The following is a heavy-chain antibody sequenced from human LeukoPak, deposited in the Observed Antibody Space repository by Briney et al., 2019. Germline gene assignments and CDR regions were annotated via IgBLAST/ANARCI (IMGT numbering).Heavy chain of an antibody. V-gene: IGHV1-2*02. D-gene: IGHD3-22*01. CDR1: GYTFTGYY. J-gene: IGHJ4*02. CDR2: INPNSGGT. Sequence: ASVKVPCKASGYTFTGYYMHWVRQAPGQGLEWMGWINPNSGGTNYAQKFQGRVTLTRDTSISTAYMELSRLRSDDTAVYYCAREWYYYDSSGYKSGYYFDYWAQGTLVTVSS. CDR3: AREWYYYDSSGYKSGYYFDY.